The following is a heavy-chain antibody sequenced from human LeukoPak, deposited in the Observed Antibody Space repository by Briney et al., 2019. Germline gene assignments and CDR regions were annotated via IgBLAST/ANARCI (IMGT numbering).Heavy chain of an antibody. Sequence: ASVKVSCKASGYTFTGYYMHGVRQAPGQGLEWMGWINPNSGGTNYAQKFQGRVTMTRDTSISTAYMELSRLRSDDTAVYYCARPYCSSTSCYAFDIWGQGTMVTVSS. CDR3: ARPYCSSTSCYAFDI. CDR2: INPNSGGT. D-gene: IGHD2-2*01. J-gene: IGHJ3*02. CDR1: GYTFTGYY. V-gene: IGHV1-2*02.